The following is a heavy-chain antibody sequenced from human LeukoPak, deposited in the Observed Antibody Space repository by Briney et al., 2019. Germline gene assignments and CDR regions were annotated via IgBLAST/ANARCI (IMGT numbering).Heavy chain of an antibody. CDR3: ATPMIVVVPLGPRRDY. Sequence: GGSLRLSCAASGFTFSSYAMHWVRQAPGKGLEYVSAISSNGGSTYYANSVKGRFTISRDNSKNTLYLQMGSLRAEDMAVYYCATPMIVVVPLGPRRDYWGQGTLVTVSS. D-gene: IGHD3-22*01. V-gene: IGHV3-64*01. CDR2: ISSNGGST. CDR1: GFTFSSYA. J-gene: IGHJ4*02.